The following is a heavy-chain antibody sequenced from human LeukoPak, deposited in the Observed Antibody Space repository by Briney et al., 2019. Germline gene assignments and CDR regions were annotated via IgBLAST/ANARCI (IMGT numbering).Heavy chain of an antibody. D-gene: IGHD1-26*01. CDR2: IYYSGTT. Sequence: SETLSLTCTVSGGSISSYYWSWIRQPPGKGLEWIGYIYYSGTTNYNPSLRSLVTISVDTSKNQFSLKLSSVTAADTAVYFCARQVGATFDYWGQEALVTVSS. CDR3: ARQVGATFDY. CDR1: GGSISSYY. V-gene: IGHV4-59*08. J-gene: IGHJ4*02.